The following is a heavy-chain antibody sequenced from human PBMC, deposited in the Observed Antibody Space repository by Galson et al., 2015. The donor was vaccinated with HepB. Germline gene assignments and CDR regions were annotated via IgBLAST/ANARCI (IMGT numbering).Heavy chain of an antibody. CDR3: AKAPRGLYSSSPYLDY. V-gene: IGHV3-23*01. J-gene: IGHJ4*02. D-gene: IGHD6-6*01. Sequence: SLRLSCAASGFTFNTYAMSWVRQAPGKGLEWVSTISGSSGSTYYADSVKGRFTISRDNSRNTLYPQMNSLRAEDTAVYYCAKAPRGLYSSSPYLDYWGQGTLVTVSS. CDR1: GFTFNTYA. CDR2: ISGSSGST.